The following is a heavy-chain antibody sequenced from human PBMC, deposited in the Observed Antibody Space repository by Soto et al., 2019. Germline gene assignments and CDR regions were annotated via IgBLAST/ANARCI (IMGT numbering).Heavy chain of an antibody. Sequence: QVQLVESGGGVVQPGRSLRLSCAASGFTFSSYGMHWVRQAPGKGLEWVAVISYDGSNKYYADSVKGRFTISRDNYKNTLYLQMNSLRAEATAVYYCAKDEGSSTSQMGGFYYYYGMDVWGQGTTVTVSS. V-gene: IGHV3-30*18. CDR1: GFTFSSYG. J-gene: IGHJ6*02. CDR3: AKDEGSSTSQMGGFYYYYGMDV. D-gene: IGHD2-2*01. CDR2: ISYDGSNK.